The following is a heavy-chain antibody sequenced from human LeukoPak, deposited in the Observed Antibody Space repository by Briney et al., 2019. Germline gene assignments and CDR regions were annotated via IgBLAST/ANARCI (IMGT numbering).Heavy chain of an antibody. CDR2: IYSGGST. V-gene: IGHV3-66*01. CDR3: ARDKTSGYGIDY. D-gene: IGHD5-12*01. J-gene: IGHJ4*02. Sequence: GGSLRLSCAASGFTFSSYAMSWVRQAPGKGLEWVSVIYSGGSTYYADSVKGRFTISRDTSKNTLYLRMNSLRAEDTAVYYCARDKTSGYGIDYWGQGTLVTVSS. CDR1: GFTFSSYA.